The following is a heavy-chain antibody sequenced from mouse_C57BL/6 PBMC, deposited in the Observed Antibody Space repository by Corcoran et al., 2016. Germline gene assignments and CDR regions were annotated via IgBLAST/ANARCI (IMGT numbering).Heavy chain of an antibody. CDR3: ARYYYGSSLYYFDY. CDR2: LDPANGNT. CDR1: GFNIKNTY. Sequence: EVQLQQSVAELVRPGASVKLSCTASGFNIKNTYMHWVKQRPEQGLEWIGRLDPANGNTKYAPKFQGKATITAATASNTAYLQLSSLTSEYTAIYYGARYYYGSSLYYFDYWGQGTTLTGSS. J-gene: IGHJ2*01. D-gene: IGHD1-1*01. V-gene: IGHV14-3*01.